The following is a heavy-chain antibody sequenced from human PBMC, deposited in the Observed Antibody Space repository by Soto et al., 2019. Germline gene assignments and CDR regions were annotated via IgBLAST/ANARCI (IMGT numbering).Heavy chain of an antibody. Sequence: GGSLRLSCAASGFTFSSYAMSWVRQAPGKGLEWVSGIFGSGGSAYYADSVKGRFTISRDNSKNTLYLQMNSLRAEDTAVYYCAKDFHTRSGMVLYSFDYWGQGTRVTVSS. CDR2: IFGSGGSA. J-gene: IGHJ4*02. V-gene: IGHV3-23*01. CDR1: GFTFSSYA. D-gene: IGHD3-10*01. CDR3: AKDFHTRSGMVLYSFDY.